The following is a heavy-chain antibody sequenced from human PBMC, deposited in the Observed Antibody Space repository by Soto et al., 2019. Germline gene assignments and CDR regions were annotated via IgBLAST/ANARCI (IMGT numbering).Heavy chain of an antibody. CDR2: IIPILGIA. Sequence: QVQLVQSGAEVKKPGSSVKVSCKASGGTFSSYTISWVRQAPGQGLEWMGRIIPILGIANYAQKFQGRVXIXXDKDTSTAYMELSSLRSEDTAVYYCARDGGGPNDYWGQGTLVTVSS. D-gene: IGHD3-16*01. V-gene: IGHV1-69*08. CDR1: GGTFSSYT. CDR3: ARDGGGPNDY. J-gene: IGHJ4*02.